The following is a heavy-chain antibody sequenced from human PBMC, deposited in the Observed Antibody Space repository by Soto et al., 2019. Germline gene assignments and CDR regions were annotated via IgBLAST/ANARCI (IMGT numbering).Heavy chain of an antibody. Sequence: QVQLQESGPGLVKPSETLSLTCTVSGGSVISGSYYWSWIRQPQGKGLEWVGCLSDTGSGDYNPSLKSRVTISVHTSKRQFSLRLNSVTAADTAVYYCARAHSGYDPLGMDVWGQGTTVTVSS. J-gene: IGHJ6*02. V-gene: IGHV4-61*01. CDR2: LSDTGSG. D-gene: IGHD5-12*01. CDR1: GGSVISGSYY. CDR3: ARAHSGYDPLGMDV.